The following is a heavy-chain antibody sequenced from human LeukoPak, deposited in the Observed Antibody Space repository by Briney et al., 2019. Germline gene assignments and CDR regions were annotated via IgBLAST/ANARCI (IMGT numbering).Heavy chain of an antibody. D-gene: IGHD3-10*01. V-gene: IGHV3-48*02. CDR1: GYDFKRYS. Sequence: GGSLRLFCVGSGYDFKRYSMNWVRQAPGKGLEWIAYITSSSSSIFYAASVRGRFTISRDNARNSLWLQMNSLRDEDTAVYYCTRGGSYFEKWGQGSLVTV. J-gene: IGHJ4*02. CDR3: TRGGSYFEK. CDR2: ITSSSSSI.